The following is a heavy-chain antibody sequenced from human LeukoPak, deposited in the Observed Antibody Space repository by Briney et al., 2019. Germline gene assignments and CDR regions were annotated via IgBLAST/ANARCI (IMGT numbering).Heavy chain of an antibody. CDR1: GGSISSGSYY. Sequence: SETLSLTCTVSGGSISSGSYYWSWIRQPVGKGLEWIGRIYTSGSTNYNPSLKSRVTISVDTSKNQFSLKLSSVTAADTAVYYCARPDGNAFDIWGQGTMVTVSS. V-gene: IGHV4-61*02. CDR2: IYTSGST. J-gene: IGHJ3*02. D-gene: IGHD2-15*01. CDR3: ARPDGNAFDI.